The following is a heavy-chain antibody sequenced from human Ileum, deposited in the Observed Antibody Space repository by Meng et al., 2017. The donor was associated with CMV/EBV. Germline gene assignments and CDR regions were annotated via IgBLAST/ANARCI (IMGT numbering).Heavy chain of an antibody. J-gene: IGHJ4*02. D-gene: IGHD1-26*01. CDR1: GYTFTGYQ. Sequence: CKASGYTFTGYQMHWVRQDPGQGLEWVGRINPKNGDTKYAEKFQGRVTMTRDTSITTAYMEVSRLRSDDTALYYCASTYSGRYETSWGQGTLVTVSS. CDR2: INPKNGDT. CDR3: ASTYSGRYETS. V-gene: IGHV1-2*06.